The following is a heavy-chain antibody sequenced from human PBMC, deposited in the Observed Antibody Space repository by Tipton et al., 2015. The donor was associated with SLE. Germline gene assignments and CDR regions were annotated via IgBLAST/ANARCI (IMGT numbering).Heavy chain of an antibody. CDR3: ASKYFYDSDGFRY. CDR2: INHSGST. J-gene: IGHJ4*02. CDR1: GGSFGDDY. V-gene: IGHV4-34*01. D-gene: IGHD3-22*01. Sequence: TLSLTCAVYGGSFGDDYWSWIRQPPGKGLEWIGEINHSGSTNYNPSLKSRVSLSVDTSKNQFSLKLSSVTAADTAVYYCASKYFYDSDGFRYWGQGTLVTVSS.